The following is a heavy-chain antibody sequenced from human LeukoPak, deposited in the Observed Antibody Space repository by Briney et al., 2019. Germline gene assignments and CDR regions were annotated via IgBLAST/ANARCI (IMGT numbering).Heavy chain of an antibody. Sequence: TGGSLRLSCAASGFTFSSYAMHWVRQAPGKGLEWVAVISYDGSNKYYADSVKGRFTISRDNSKSTLYLQMNSLRAEDTAVYYCARATNYGMDVWGQGTTVTVSS. V-gene: IGHV3-30-3*01. J-gene: IGHJ6*02. D-gene: IGHD1/OR15-1a*01. CDR3: ARATNYGMDV. CDR1: GFTFSSYA. CDR2: ISYDGSNK.